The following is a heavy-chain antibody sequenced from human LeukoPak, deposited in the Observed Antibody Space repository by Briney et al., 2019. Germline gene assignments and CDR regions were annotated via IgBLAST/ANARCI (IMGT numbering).Heavy chain of an antibody. J-gene: IGHJ4*02. CDR1: GYTFTSYY. V-gene: IGHV1-46*01. Sequence: ASVKVSCKASGYTFTSYYMHWVRQALGQGLEWMGIINPSGGSTTYAQKSQGRVTMTRDTSTSTVYMELRSLRSEDTAVYYCARSTPMVSVFDYWGQGTLVTVSS. CDR3: ARSTPMVSVFDY. CDR2: INPSGGST. D-gene: IGHD5-18*01.